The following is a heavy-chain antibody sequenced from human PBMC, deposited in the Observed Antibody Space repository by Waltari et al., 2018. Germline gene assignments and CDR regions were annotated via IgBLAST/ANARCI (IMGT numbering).Heavy chain of an antibody. CDR3: ARDGYSYGRNAFDI. CDR2: IYYSGST. D-gene: IGHD5-18*01. V-gene: IGHV4-59*11. CDR1: GGSISRHY. J-gene: IGHJ3*02. Sequence: QVQLQESGPGLVKPSETLSLTCPVSGGSISRHYWSWIRQPPGKGLEWIGYIYYSGSTNYNPYLKSRVTISVETSKNQFSLKLSSVTAADTAVYYCARDGYSYGRNAFDIWGQGTMVTVSS.